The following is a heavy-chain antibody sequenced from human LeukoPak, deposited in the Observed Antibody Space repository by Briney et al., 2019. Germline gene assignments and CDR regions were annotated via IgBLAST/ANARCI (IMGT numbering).Heavy chain of an antibody. J-gene: IGHJ4*02. V-gene: IGHV3-23*01. CDR1: GFTFSSYA. CDR3: TRDGSGSGDY. Sequence: GGSLRLSCAASGFTFSSYAMSWVRQAPGKGLEWVSAISGSGGSTYYADSVKGRFTISRDNARNSVFLQMNSLRAEDTAVYYCTRDGSGSGDYWGQGTLVTVSS. D-gene: IGHD2-15*01. CDR2: ISGSGGST.